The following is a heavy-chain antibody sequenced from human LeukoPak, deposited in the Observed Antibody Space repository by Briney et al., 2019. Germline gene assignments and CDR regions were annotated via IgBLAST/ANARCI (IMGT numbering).Heavy chain of an antibody. D-gene: IGHD3-9*01. CDR1: GFTFSSYA. V-gene: IGHV3-23*01. Sequence: GESLRLSCAASGFTFSSYAMSWVRQAPGKGLEWVSAISGSGGSTYYADSVKGRFTISRDNSKNTLYLQMNSLRAEDTAVYYCAKDKFYDILTGYLFDYWGQGTLVTVSS. J-gene: IGHJ4*02. CDR3: AKDKFYDILTGYLFDY. CDR2: ISGSGGST.